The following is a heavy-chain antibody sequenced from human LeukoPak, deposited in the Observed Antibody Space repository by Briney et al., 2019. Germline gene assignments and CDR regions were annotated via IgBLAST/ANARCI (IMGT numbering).Heavy chain of an antibody. CDR3: ARRKNSAWSTDAFDI. J-gene: IGHJ3*02. V-gene: IGHV4-59*08. D-gene: IGHD6-19*01. CDR1: GCSINSYY. Sequence: PSETLSLTCTVSGCSINSYYWSWIRQPPGKGLEWVGYIYYSGSTSYNPSLKSRVTISVDTSKNQFSLKLNSVTAADTAVYYCARRKNSAWSTDAFDIWGQGTMVTVSS. CDR2: IYYSGST.